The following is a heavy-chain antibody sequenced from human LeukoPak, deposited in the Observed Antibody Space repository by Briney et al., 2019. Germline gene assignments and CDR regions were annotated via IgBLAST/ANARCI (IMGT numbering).Heavy chain of an antibody. CDR3: TSHRYYYDSSGYSSDY. J-gene: IGHJ4*02. Sequence: GGPLRLPCAASGFTFSGSAMHWFPQASGKGLEWFGRIRSKANSYATAYAASVKGRFTISRDDSKNTAYLQMNSLKTEDTAVYYCTSHRYYYDSSGYSSDYWGQGTLVTVSS. D-gene: IGHD3-22*01. CDR2: IRSKANSYAT. CDR1: GFTFSGSA. V-gene: IGHV3-73*01.